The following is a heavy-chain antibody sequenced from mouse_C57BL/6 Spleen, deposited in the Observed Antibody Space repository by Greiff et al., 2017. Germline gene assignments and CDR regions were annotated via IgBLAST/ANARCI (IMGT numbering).Heavy chain of an antibody. CDR2: ISSGGSYT. CDR3: ARQALTTVVATDGYFDV. V-gene: IGHV5-6*01. CDR1: GFTFSSYG. J-gene: IGHJ1*03. Sequence: EVQLVESGGDLVKPGGSLKLSCAASGFTFSSYGMSWVRQTPDKRLEWVATISSGGSYTYYPDSVKGRFTISRDNAKNTLYLQMSSLKSEDTAMYYCARQALTTVVATDGYFDVWGTGTTVTVSS. D-gene: IGHD1-1*01.